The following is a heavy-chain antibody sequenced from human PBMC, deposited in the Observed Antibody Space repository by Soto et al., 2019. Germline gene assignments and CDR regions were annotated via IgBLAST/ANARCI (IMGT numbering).Heavy chain of an antibody. CDR3: AILSN. Sequence: SLRLSCAASGFTVSSNYMNWVRQAPGKGLEWVSIIYSDGTTSYADSVKGRFTISRDNFKNTLHLQMNSLRAGDTAVYYCAILSNWGQGTLVTVSS. V-gene: IGHV3-53*01. CDR1: GFTVSSNY. D-gene: IGHD6-6*01. J-gene: IGHJ4*02. CDR2: IYSDGTT.